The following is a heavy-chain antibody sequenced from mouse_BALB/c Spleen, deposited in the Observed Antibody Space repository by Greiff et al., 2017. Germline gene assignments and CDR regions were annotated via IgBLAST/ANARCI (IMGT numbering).Heavy chain of an antibody. CDR3: TKGSSSYYFDY. J-gene: IGHJ2*01. V-gene: IGHV1-5*01. D-gene: IGHD1-1*01. CDR2: IYPGNSDT. Sequence: EVQLQESGTVLARPGASVKMSCKASGYSFTSYWMHWVKQRPGQGLEWIGAIYPGNSDTSYNQKFKGKAKLTAVTSASTAYMELSSLTNEDSAVYYCTKGSSSYYFDYWGQGTTLTVSS. CDR1: GYSFTSYW.